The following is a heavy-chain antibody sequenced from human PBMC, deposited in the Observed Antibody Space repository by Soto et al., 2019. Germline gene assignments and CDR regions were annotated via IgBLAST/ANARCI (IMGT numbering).Heavy chain of an antibody. J-gene: IGHJ5*02. V-gene: IGHV3-53*01. CDR3: ARHRHPRGTVGATSPLGP. CDR1: RFSVSSNY. D-gene: IGHD1-26*01. CDR2: HYSGGST. Sequence: DGSLRLSCAISRFSVSSNYLSWVRQAPGKGLEWVSVHYSGGSTYYADSVQGRFTISRDKSNNTLYLQMRRVRAEDTAVFFCARHRHPRGTVGATSPLGPWGQGTQVPVSP.